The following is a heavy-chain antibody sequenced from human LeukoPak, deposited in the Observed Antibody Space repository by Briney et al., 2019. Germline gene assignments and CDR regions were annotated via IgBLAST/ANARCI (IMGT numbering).Heavy chain of an antibody. Sequence: SETLSLTCTVSGGSISSYYWTWIRQPAGKGLEWIGRIYTTGSTNYNPSLKSRVTMSVDTSKNQFSLNLTSVTAADTAVYYCARGPGYSGGSFRHWFDPWGQGTLVTVSS. CDR2: IYTTGST. CDR3: ARGPGYSGGSFRHWFDP. J-gene: IGHJ5*02. V-gene: IGHV4-4*07. CDR1: GGSISSYY. D-gene: IGHD6-19*01.